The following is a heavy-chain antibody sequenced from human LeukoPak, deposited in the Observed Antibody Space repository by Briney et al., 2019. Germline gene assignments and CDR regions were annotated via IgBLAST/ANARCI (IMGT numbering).Heavy chain of an antibody. J-gene: IGHJ4*02. CDR3: AREPSKQHLDI. CDR2: ISSSSTYT. V-gene: IGHV3-11*06. Sequence: GGSLRLSCEASGFTFSDYCMTWIRQPPGKGLEWVSYISSSSTYTNYADSVKGRFTISRDNAKNSLYLQMNSLRAEDTAVYYCAREPSKQHLDIWGQGTLVTVPS. D-gene: IGHD6-13*01. CDR1: GFTFSDYC.